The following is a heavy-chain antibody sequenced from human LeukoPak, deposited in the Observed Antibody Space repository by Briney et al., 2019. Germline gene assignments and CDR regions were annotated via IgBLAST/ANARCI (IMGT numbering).Heavy chain of an antibody. V-gene: IGHV4-39*01. J-gene: IGHJ4*02. D-gene: IGHD6-19*01. CDR2: IYYSGST. CDR1: GGSISSSSYY. Sequence: PSETLSLTCTVSGGSISSSSYYWGWIRQPPGKGLEWIGSIYYSGSTYYNPSLKSRVTISVDTSKNQFSLKLSSVTAADTAVYYRARHSSGWYFYFDYWGQGTLVTVSS. CDR3: ARHSSGWYFYFDY.